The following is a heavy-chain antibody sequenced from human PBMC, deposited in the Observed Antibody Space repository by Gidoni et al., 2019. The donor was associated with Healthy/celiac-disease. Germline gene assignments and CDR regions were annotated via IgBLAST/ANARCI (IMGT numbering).Heavy chain of an antibody. J-gene: IGHJ4*02. D-gene: IGHD5-18*01. CDR2: INHSGST. CDR3: ARGRMVTHRFDY. CDR1: GGSFSGYY. V-gene: IGHV4-34*01. Sequence: QVQLQQWGAGLLKPSETLSLTCAVYGGSFSGYYWSWIRQPPGKGLEWIGEINHSGSTNYNPSLKSRVTISVDTSKNQFSLKLSSVTAADTAVYYCARGRMVTHRFDYWGQGTLVTVSS.